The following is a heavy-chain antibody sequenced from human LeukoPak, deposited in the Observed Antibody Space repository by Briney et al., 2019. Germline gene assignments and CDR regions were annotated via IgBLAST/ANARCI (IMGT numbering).Heavy chain of an antibody. CDR2: INWSGGST. J-gene: IGHJ4*02. CDR1: GFTFDDYG. Sequence: PGGSLRLSCAASGFTFDDYGMSWVRQAPGKGLEWVSGINWSGGSTGYADSVKGRFTISRDNAENSLYLQMNSLRAEDTALYYCARVRSSGWYVGNPFDYWGQGTLVTVSS. CDR3: ARVRSSGWYVGNPFDY. V-gene: IGHV3-20*04. D-gene: IGHD6-19*01.